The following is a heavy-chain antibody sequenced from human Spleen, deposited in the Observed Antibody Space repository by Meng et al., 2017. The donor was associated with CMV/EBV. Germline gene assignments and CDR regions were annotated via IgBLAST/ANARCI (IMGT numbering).Heavy chain of an antibody. CDR3: ARVPITIFGVVNGPFDP. J-gene: IGHJ5*02. D-gene: IGHD3-3*01. CDR2: IFYSGGT. Sequence: SLSGDYYYWSWIRQHPGKGLEWIGYIFYSGGTYYNPSLKSRLTISVDTSKNEFSLRLNSATAADTAVYYCARVPITIFGVVNGPFDPWGQGTLVTVSS. V-gene: IGHV4-31*02. CDR1: SLSGDYYY.